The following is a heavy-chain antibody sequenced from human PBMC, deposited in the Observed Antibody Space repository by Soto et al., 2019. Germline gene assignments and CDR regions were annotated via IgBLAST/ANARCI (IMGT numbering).Heavy chain of an antibody. CDR1: GYTFTSYG. CDR3: ARASWNDFWSGYSSRAYYYYGMDV. CDR2: ISAYNGNT. D-gene: IGHD3-3*01. J-gene: IGHJ6*02. Sequence: GASVKVSCKASGYTFTSYGISWVRQAPGQGLEWMGWISAYNGNTNYAQKLQGRVTMTTDTSTSTAYMELRSLRSDDTAVYYCARASWNDFWSGYSSRAYYYYGMDVWGQGTTVTVSS. V-gene: IGHV1-18*01.